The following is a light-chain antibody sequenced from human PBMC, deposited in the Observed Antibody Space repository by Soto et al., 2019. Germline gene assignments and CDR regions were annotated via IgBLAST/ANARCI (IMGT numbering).Light chain of an antibody. V-gene: IGLV2-14*01. J-gene: IGLJ2*01. CDR1: SSDVGGYNY. Sequence: QSALTQPASVSGSPGQSITISCTGTSSDVGGYNYVSWYQHHPAKAPKLVIYEVSNRPSGVSNRFSGSKSGNTASLTISGLQAEDEADYCCSSYTTSNTLHVIFGGGTKLTVL. CDR3: SSYTTSNTLHVI. CDR2: EVS.